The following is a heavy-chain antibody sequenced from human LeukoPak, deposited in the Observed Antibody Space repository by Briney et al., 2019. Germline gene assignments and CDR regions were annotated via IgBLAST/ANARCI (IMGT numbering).Heavy chain of an antibody. CDR3: ARDPPVCSTSCLDY. Sequence: IQPGGSLRLSCAASGFTISTNYMSWVRQAPGKGLEWVSVTHSGGSTYYADSVKGRFTISRDNSKNTLYLQMNSLRVEDTAVYYCARDPPVCSTSCLDYWGQGTLVTVSS. CDR1: GFTISTNY. D-gene: IGHD2-2*01. J-gene: IGHJ4*02. CDR2: THSGGST. V-gene: IGHV3-53*01.